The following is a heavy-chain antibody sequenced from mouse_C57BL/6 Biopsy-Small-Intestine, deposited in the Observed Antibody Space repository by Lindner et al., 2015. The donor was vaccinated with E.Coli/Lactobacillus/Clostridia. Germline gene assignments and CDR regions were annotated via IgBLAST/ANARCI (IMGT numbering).Heavy chain of an antibody. CDR1: GYTLTDLS. Sequence: VKVSCKVSGYTLTDLSMHWVRQAPGKGLEWMGWINTNTGNPTYAQGFTGRFVFSLDTSVSTAYLQISSLKAEDSAVYYCAREPDSSTYYHFDYWGQGTLVTVSS. CDR3: AREPDSSTYYHFDY. J-gene: IGHJ4*01. D-gene: IGHD5-5*01. CDR2: INTNTGNP. V-gene: IGHV9-2-1*01.